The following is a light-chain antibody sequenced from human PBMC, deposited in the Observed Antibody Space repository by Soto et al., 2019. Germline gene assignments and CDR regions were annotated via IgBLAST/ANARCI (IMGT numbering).Light chain of an antibody. CDR1: QSVLYSSNNKNY. J-gene: IGKJ2*01. Sequence: DIVMTQSPDSLAVSLGERATINCKSSQSVLYSSNNKNYLAWYQQRPGQPPKLLIYWASTRESGVPDRFSGSGSGTDFTLTITSLQAEDVAVYYWQQYESTPPTLGQGTKLEIK. CDR3: QQYESTPPT. CDR2: WAS. V-gene: IGKV4-1*01.